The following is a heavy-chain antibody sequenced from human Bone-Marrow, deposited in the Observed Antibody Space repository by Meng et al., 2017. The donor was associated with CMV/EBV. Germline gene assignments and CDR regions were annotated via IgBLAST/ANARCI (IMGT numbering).Heavy chain of an antibody. CDR1: GFTFSSYG. V-gene: IGHV3-30*02. CDR3: AKVAGRVY. Sequence: QGQVGESGGGVVQSGGSLRLSWAGSGFTFSSYGMHWVRQAPGKGLEWVAFIRYDGSNKYYADSVKGRFTISRDNSKNTLYLQMNSLRAEDTAVYYCAKVAGRVYWGQGTLVTVSS. CDR2: IRYDGSNK. J-gene: IGHJ4*02. D-gene: IGHD2-15*01.